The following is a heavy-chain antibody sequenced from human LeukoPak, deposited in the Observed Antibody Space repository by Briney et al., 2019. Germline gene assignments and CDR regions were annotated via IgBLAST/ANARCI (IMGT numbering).Heavy chain of an antibody. Sequence: GGSLRLSCAASGFTISSKYMSWVRQAPGKGLEWVSVIYSGGSTYYADSVKGRFTISRDNAKNTLYLQMNSLRAEDTAIYYCAREIRGYTYGYPDYWGQGTLVTVSS. V-gene: IGHV3-66*01. CDR1: GFTISSKY. CDR2: IYSGGST. D-gene: IGHD5-18*01. J-gene: IGHJ4*02. CDR3: AREIRGYTYGYPDY.